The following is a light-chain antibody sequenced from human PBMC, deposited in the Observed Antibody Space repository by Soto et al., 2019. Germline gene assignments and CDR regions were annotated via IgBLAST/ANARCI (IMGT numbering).Light chain of an antibody. Sequence: QSVLTQPASVSGSPGQSITISCSGTRSDIGSYNYVAWCQQFPGKTPKILIYGVSNRPSGVSSRFSGSKSGNTASLTVSGLQAEDEADYYCSSYAGSSNVFGTGTKVTVL. CDR1: RSDIGSYNY. V-gene: IGLV2-14*01. CDR2: GVS. CDR3: SSYAGSSNV. J-gene: IGLJ1*01.